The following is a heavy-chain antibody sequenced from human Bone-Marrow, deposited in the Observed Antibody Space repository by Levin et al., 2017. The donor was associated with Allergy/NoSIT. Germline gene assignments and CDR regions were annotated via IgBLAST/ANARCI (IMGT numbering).Heavy chain of an antibody. CDR2: INPNSGVT. J-gene: IGHJ5*02. CDR3: ARGDYGDSNWLDL. D-gene: IGHD4-17*01. V-gene: IGHV1-2*06. Sequence: GESLKISCRASGYNFINNHVHWVRQAPGQGLEWMGRINPNSGVTMYAQMFQGRVTMTRDPSSGTAYMELSSLTTDDTAMYYCARGDYGDSNWLDLWGQGSLVTVSS. CDR1: GYNFINNH.